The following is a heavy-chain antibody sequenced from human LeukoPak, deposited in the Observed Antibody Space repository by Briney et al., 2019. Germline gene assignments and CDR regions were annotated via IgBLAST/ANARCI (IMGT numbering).Heavy chain of an antibody. J-gene: IGHJ4*02. Sequence: SETLSLTCTVSGGSISSGSYYWRWVRQPAGTGLEWLGRIYTSGSTNYNPSLKSRVTISVDTSKNQSSLKPSSVTAAATAVYSCARDSGESPGDDYWGQGTLVTVSS. CDR2: IYTSGST. D-gene: IGHD3-10*01. CDR3: ARDSGESPGDDY. CDR1: GGSISSGSYY. V-gene: IGHV4-61*02.